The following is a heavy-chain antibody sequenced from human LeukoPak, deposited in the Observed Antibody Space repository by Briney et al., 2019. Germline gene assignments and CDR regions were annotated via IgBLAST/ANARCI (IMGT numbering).Heavy chain of an antibody. D-gene: IGHD1-14*01. J-gene: IGHJ3*01. V-gene: IGHV3-48*03. CDR2: ISSSGSTM. Sequence: GGSLRLSCAVSGFTFRSFEMNWVRQGPGKGLEWVAFISSSGSTMYLADSVKGRFTISRDNAKNSMYLQMNSLRAEDTAVYYCARAPDEDSPFDLWGQGTMVTVSS. CDR1: GFTFRSFE. CDR3: ARAPDEDSPFDL.